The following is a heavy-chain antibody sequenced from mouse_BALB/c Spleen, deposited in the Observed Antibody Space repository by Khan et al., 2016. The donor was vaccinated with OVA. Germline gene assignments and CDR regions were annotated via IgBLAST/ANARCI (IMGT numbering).Heavy chain of an antibody. V-gene: IGHV1-4*01. Sequence: QVRLQQSGAEPARPGASVKMSCTASGYTFTSNTMHWVKQRPGQGLEWIGYINPRSGYTNYNQKFNDKATLTADKSSSTAYMQLSSLTSEDSAVYYCASRTTAYAMDYWGQGTSVTVSS. CDR2: INPRSGYT. D-gene: IGHD1-2*01. J-gene: IGHJ4*01. CDR1: GYTFTSNT. CDR3: ASRTTAYAMDY.